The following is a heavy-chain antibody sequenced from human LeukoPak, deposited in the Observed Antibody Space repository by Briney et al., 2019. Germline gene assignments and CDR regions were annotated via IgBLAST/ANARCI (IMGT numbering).Heavy chain of an antibody. CDR3: AREGPRGNSQFDY. V-gene: IGHV3-23*01. D-gene: IGHD2/OR15-2a*01. CDR1: GFTFSGYA. CDR2: ISVSGSDT. Sequence: GSLRLSCAASGFTFSGYAMSWVRQAPGKGLEWVSSISVSGSDTYYPDSVKGRLTISRDNSKNTLYLQMNSLRAEDTAVYYCAREGPRGNSQFDYWGQGTLVTVSS. J-gene: IGHJ4*02.